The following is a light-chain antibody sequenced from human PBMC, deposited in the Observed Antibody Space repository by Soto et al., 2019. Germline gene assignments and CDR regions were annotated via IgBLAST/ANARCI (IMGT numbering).Light chain of an antibody. CDR3: QQYNNWPRT. CDR2: GAS. V-gene: IGKV3-15*01. J-gene: IGKJ5*01. Sequence: EIVMTQSPATLSVSPVERATLSCMASQSVSSNLAWYQQKPGQAPRLLIYGASSRATGIPARFSGSGSGTEFTLTISSLQSEDSAVYFCQQYNNWPRTFGQGTRLEIK. CDR1: QSVSSN.